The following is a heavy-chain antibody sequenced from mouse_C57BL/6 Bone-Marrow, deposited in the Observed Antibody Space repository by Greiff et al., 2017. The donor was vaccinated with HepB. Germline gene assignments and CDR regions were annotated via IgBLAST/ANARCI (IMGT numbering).Heavy chain of an antibody. V-gene: IGHV14-4*01. CDR3: TTSGSSSWFAY. CDR1: GFNIKDDY. Sequence: VQLQQSGAELVRPGASVKSSCTASGFNIKDDYMHWVKQRPEQGLEWIGWIDPENGDTEYASKFQGKATITADTSSNTAYLQLSSLTSEDTAVYYCTTSGSSSWFAYWGQGTLVTVSA. J-gene: IGHJ3*01. D-gene: IGHD1-1*01. CDR2: IDPENGDT.